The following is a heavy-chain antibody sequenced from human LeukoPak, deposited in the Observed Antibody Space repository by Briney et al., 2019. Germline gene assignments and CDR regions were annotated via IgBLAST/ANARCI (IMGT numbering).Heavy chain of an antibody. CDR2: ISGSGGST. CDR1: GFTFSSYA. V-gene: IGHV3-23*01. CDR3: AKDIIRYSSSWAFDY. J-gene: IGHJ4*02. Sequence: GGSLRLSCAASGFTFSSYAMSWVSQAPGKGLEWVSAISGSGGSTYYADSVKGRFTISRDNSKNTLYLQMNSLRAEDTAVYYCAKDIIRYSSSWAFDYWGQGTLVTVSS. D-gene: IGHD6-13*01.